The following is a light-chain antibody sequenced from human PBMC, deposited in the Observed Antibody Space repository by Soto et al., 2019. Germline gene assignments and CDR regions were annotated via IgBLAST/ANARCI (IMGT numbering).Light chain of an antibody. CDR2: GAS. V-gene: IGKV3-20*01. Sequence: EIVLTQSPGTLSLSPGERATLSCRASQSVSSNYLAWYQQKPGQAPRLLIYGASSRATGIPDRFSGSGSGTDFTLTISRLEPEDCAVYYCQQYGSSPFTFGGGTKVEIK. J-gene: IGKJ4*01. CDR3: QQYGSSPFT. CDR1: QSVSSNY.